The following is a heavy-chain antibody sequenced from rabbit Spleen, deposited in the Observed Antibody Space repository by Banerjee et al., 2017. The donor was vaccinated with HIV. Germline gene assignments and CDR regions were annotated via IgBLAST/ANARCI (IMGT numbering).Heavy chain of an antibody. CDR2: IDSGSSAFT. D-gene: IGHD5-1*01. J-gene: IGHJ4*01. Sequence: QSLEESGGGLVRPGASLTLTCTASGFSFSFNHYMCWVRQAPGKGPEWIACIDSGSSAFTYFANWAKGRFTISKTSSTTVTLQMTSLTAADTATYFCARDVNGGSYDFNLWGQGTLVTVS. CDR3: ARDVNGGSYDFNL. V-gene: IGHV1S40*01. CDR1: GFSFSFNHY.